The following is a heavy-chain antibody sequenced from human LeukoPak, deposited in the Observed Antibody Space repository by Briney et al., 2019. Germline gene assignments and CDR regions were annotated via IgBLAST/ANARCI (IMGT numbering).Heavy chain of an antibody. D-gene: IGHD2-2*01. CDR3: ARGPYQLPFYYYYYIDV. Sequence: SEPLSLTCTVSGGSISSYYWSWIRQPAGKGLEWIGRIYTSGSTNYNPSLKSRVTISVDKSKNQFSLKLSSVTAADTAVYYCARGPYQLPFYYYYYIDVWGKGTTVTVSS. CDR2: IYTSGST. J-gene: IGHJ6*03. CDR1: GGSISSYY. V-gene: IGHV4-4*07.